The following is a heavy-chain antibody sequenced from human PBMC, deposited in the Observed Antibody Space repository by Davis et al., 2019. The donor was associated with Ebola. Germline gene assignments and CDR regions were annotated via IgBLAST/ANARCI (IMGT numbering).Heavy chain of an antibody. Sequence: MPGGSLRLSCTVSGGSISSYYWSWIRQPPGKGLEWIGYIYYSGSTNYNPSLKSRVTISVDTSKNQFSLKLSSVTAADTDVYYWAGGDVVVAATLDYWGQGTLVTVSS. V-gene: IGHV4-59*01. CDR3: AGGDVVVAATLDY. J-gene: IGHJ4*02. CDR2: IYYSGST. CDR1: GGSISSYY. D-gene: IGHD2-15*01.